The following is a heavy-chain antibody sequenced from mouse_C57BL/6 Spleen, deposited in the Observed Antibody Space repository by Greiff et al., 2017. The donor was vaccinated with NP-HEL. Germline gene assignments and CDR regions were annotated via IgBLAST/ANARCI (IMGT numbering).Heavy chain of an antibody. V-gene: IGHV5-9-1*02. D-gene: IGHD2-3*01. CDR2: ISSGGDYI. J-gene: IGHJ4*01. CDR3: TRDQGVYDGFYYAMDY. CDR1: GFTFSSYA. Sequence: EVMLVESGEGLVKPGGSLKLSCAASGFTFSSYAMSWVRQTPEKRLEWVAYISSGGDYIYYADTVKGRFTISRDNARNTLYLQMSSLKSEDTSMYYCTRDQGVYDGFYYAMDYWGQGTSVTVSS.